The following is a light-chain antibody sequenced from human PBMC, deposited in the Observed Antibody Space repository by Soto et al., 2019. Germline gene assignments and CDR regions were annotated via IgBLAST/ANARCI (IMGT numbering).Light chain of an antibody. J-gene: IGLJ1*01. CDR1: SSDVGGYNY. CDR3: SSYTSSHTYV. CDR2: EVS. Sequence: QSVLTQPASVSGSPGQSITISCTVTSSDVGGYNYVSWYQQHPGKAPKLIIYEVSNRPSGVSNRFSGSKSDNTASLTISGLQAEDEADYYCSSYTSSHTYVFGTGTKVTVL. V-gene: IGLV2-14*01.